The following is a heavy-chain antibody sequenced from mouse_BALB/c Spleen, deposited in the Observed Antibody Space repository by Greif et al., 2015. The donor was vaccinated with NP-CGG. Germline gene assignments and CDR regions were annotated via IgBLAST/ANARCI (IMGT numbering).Heavy chain of an antibody. J-gene: IGHJ1*01. CDR3: ARDPFYYCGSSYWYFDV. CDR2: ISYDGSN. V-gene: IGHV3-6*02. Sequence: EVQRVESGPGLVKPSQSLSLTCSVTGYSITSGYYWNWIRQFPGNKLEWMGYISYDGSNNYNPSLKNRISITRDTSKNQFFLKLNSVTTEYTATYYCARDPFYYCGSSYWYFDVWGAGTTVTVSS. CDR1: GYSITSGYY. D-gene: IGHD1-1*01.